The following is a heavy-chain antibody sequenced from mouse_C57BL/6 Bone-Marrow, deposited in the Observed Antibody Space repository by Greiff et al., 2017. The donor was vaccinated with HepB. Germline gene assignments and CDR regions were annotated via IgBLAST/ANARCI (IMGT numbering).Heavy chain of an antibody. CDR2: ISSGGSYT. CDR3: ARPPYGSSYFDY. Sequence: EVQLQESGGDLVKPGGSLKLSCAASGFTFSSYGMSWVRQTPDKRLEWVATISSGGSYTYSPDSVKGRSTISRDNAKNTLYLQMSSLKSEDTAMYYCARPPYGSSYFDYWGQGTTLTVSS. V-gene: IGHV5-6*01. J-gene: IGHJ2*01. CDR1: GFTFSSYG. D-gene: IGHD1-1*01.